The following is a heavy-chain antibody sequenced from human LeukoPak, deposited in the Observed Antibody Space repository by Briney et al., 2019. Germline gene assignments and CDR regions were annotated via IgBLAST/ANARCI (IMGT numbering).Heavy chain of an antibody. D-gene: IGHD4-17*01. CDR1: GGSISSGSYY. J-gene: IGHJ3*02. CDR3: ARGNGDYGMIGDAFDI. Sequence: PSQTLSLTCTVSGGSISSGSYYWSWIRQPAGKGLEWIGRIYTSGSNNYNPSLKSRVTISVDTSKNQFSLKLSSVTAADTAVYYCARGNGDYGMIGDAFDIWGQGTMVTVSS. CDR2: IYTSGSN. V-gene: IGHV4-61*02.